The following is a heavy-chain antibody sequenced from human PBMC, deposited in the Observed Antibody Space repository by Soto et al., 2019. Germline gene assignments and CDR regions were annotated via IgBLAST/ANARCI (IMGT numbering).Heavy chain of an antibody. J-gene: IGHJ4*02. D-gene: IGHD1-1*01. V-gene: IGHV3-64D*06. CDR2: ISSNGGST. CDR3: VTAILQLERHYYFDY. Sequence: VGSVRLSCSASGLTFSSYAMHWVRQAPGKGLEYVSAISSNGGSTYYADSVKGRFTISRDNSKNTLYLQMSSLRAEDTAVYYCVTAILQLERHYYFDYWGQGTLVTVSS. CDR1: GLTFSSYA.